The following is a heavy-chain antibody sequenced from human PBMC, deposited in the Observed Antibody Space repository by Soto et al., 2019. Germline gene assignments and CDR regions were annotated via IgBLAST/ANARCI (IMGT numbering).Heavy chain of an antibody. CDR1: GFSLSTSGMC. J-gene: IGHJ6*02. CDR2: IDWDNDK. Sequence: SGPTLVNPTQTLTLPCTFSGFSLSTSGMCVSWIRQPPGKAMEWLALIDWDNDKYYSTSLKTRLTISKDTSKNQVVLTMTNMDPVDTATYYCARMGRGYCSGGSCPSYYYYGMDVWGQGT. D-gene: IGHD2-15*01. V-gene: IGHV2-70*01. CDR3: ARMGRGYCSGGSCPSYYYYGMDV.